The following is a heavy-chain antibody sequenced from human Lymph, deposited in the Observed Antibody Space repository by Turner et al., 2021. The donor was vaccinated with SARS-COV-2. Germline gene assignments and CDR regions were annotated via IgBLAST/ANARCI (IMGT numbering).Heavy chain of an antibody. D-gene: IGHD4-17*01. CDR2: ISSSSSYI. J-gene: IGHJ4*02. CDR3: ARDIPTTADYFDY. V-gene: IGHV3-21*01. CDR1: GFTFSTYS. Sequence: EVKLVESGGGLVKPGGSLRISCAASGFTFSTYSMNWVRQARGKGLEWISSISSSSSYIYYADSVKGRFTISRDDAKNSLYLQMNSLRAEDTAVYYCARDIPTTADYFDYWGQGTLVTVSS.